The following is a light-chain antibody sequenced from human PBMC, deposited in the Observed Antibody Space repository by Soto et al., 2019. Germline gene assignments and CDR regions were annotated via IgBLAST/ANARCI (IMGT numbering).Light chain of an antibody. J-gene: IGLJ2*01. CDR2: DVT. CDR1: SSDVGGYNY. V-gene: IGLV2-14*01. CDR3: SSYTSRSTLV. Sequence: QSALTQPASVSGSPGQSITISCTGTSSDVGGYNYVSWYQQHPGKAPKLMIYDVTDRPSGVSSRFSGSKSGNTPSLTISGLQAEDEADYYCSSYTSRSTLVFGGGTKLTVL.